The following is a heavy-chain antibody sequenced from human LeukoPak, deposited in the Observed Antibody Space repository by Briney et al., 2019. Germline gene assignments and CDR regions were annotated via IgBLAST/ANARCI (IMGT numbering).Heavy chain of an antibody. CDR2: ISGSGGST. V-gene: IGHV3-23*01. CDR1: GFTFSSYA. Sequence: GSLRLSCAASGFTFSSYAMSWVRQAPGKGLEWVSAISGSGGSTYYADSVKGRFTISRDNSKNTLYLQMNSLRAEDTAVYYCAKGGKGSSGYYLDYWGQGTLVTVSS. J-gene: IGHJ4*02. CDR3: AKGGKGSSGYYLDY. D-gene: IGHD3-22*01.